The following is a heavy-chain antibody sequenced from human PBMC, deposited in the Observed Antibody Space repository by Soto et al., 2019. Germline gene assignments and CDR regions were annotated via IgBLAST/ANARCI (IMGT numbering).Heavy chain of an antibody. CDR1: GFSLSTSGVG. Sequence: SGPTLVNPTQTFTLTCNFSGFSLSTSGVGVGWIRQPPGKALEWLALIYWNDDKRYSPSLKSRLTITKDTSKNQVVLTMTNMDPVDTATYYCARRPKLERFDPWGQGTLVTVSS. CDR2: IYWNDDK. J-gene: IGHJ5*02. CDR3: ARRPKLERFDP. D-gene: IGHD1-1*01. V-gene: IGHV2-5*01.